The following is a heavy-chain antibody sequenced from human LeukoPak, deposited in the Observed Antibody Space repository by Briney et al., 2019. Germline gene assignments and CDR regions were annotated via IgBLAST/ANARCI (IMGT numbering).Heavy chain of an antibody. CDR1: GGTFSSYA. CDR3: ARASGYYDSSGYFWFDP. Sequence: SVKVSCKASGGTFSSYAISWVRQAPGQGLEWMGGIIPIFGTANYAQKFQGRVTITTDEPTGTAYMELSSLRSEDTAVYYCARASGYYDSSGYFWFDPWGQGTLVTVSS. D-gene: IGHD3-22*01. CDR2: IIPIFGTA. J-gene: IGHJ5*02. V-gene: IGHV1-69*05.